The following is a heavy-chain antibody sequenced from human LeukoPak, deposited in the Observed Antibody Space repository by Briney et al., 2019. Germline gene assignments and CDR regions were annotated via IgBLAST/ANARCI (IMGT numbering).Heavy chain of an antibody. CDR2: TYSGGST. CDR3: AGGYNGWSDY. V-gene: IGHV3-66*01. CDR1: GFSVSSKH. Sequence: GGSLRLSCAASGFSVSSKHMYWVRQAPGKGLELVSVTYSGGSTYYADSVKGRFTISRDNSKNTLYGQMNSLRAEDTAVYYCAGGYNGWSDYWGQGTLVTVSS. D-gene: IGHD1-26*01. J-gene: IGHJ4*02.